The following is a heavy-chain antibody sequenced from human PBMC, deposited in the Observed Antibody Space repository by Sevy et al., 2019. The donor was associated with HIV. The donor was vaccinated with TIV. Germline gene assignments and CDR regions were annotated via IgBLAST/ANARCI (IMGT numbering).Heavy chain of an antibody. CDR1: GYTLTQLS. Sequence: ASVKVSCKVSGYTLTQLSMHWVRQPPGKGLEGMGSFDPEDGERIYAQKFQGRITMTEDTSTDTAYMDLSSLKSDDTAVYYCATTREYYQGKSGYFDYWGQGALVTVSS. D-gene: IGHD2-15*01. CDR3: ATTREYYQGKSGYFDY. V-gene: IGHV1-24*01. J-gene: IGHJ4*02. CDR2: FDPEDGER.